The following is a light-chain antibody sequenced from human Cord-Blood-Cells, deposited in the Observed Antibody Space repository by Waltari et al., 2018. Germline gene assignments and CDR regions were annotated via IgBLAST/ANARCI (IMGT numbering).Light chain of an antibody. J-gene: IGKJ1*01. CDR1: QRVSRSY. CDR3: QQYGSSPQT. V-gene: IGKV3-20*01. Sequence: EIVLTQSPGTLSLSPGERATLSCRASQRVSRSYLAWYQQKPGQAPRLLIYGASSRATGIPDRLSGSGSGTDFTLTISRLEPEDVAVYYCQQYGSSPQTFGQGTKVEIK. CDR2: GAS.